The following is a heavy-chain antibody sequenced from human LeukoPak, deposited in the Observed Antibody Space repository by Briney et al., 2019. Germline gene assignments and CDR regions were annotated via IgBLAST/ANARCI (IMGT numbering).Heavy chain of an antibody. V-gene: IGHV4-39*01. D-gene: IGHD3-22*01. Sequence: SETLSLTCTVSGGSVSSSSYYWGWIRQPPGEGLEWIGSIYYSGSTYYNPSLKSRVTISVDTSKKQFSLKLSSVTAADTAVYYCVTYYYGSSAPKRNYWGQGILVTVSS. CDR1: GGSVSSSSYY. CDR2: IYYSGST. CDR3: VTYYYGSSAPKRNY. J-gene: IGHJ4*02.